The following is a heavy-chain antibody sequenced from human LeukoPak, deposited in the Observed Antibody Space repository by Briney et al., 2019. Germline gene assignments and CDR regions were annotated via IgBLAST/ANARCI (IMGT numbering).Heavy chain of an antibody. CDR1: GFTFSSYA. J-gene: IGHJ4*02. CDR3: AKDGQVSSGWFDY. D-gene: IGHD6-19*01. V-gene: IGHV3-23*01. Sequence: GGSLRLSCAASGFTFSSYAMSWVRQAPGKGLEWVSAISGSGGSTYYADSVKGRFTISRDNSKNTLYLQMNSLRAEDTAAYYCAKDGQVSSGWFDYWGQGTLVTVSS. CDR2: ISGSGGST.